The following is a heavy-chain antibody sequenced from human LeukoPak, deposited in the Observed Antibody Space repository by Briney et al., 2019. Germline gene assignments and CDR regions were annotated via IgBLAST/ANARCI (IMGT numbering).Heavy chain of an antibody. V-gene: IGHV3-66*01. CDR3: APEGPVFGV. CDR1: GFSVSTNY. J-gene: IGHJ4*02. D-gene: IGHD3-3*01. CDR2: IHSGGT. Sequence: GGSLRPSCAASGFSVSTNYMSWVRQAPGKGLEWVSFIHSGGTYYAESVKGRFTISRDNSKNTVYLQMNSLRAEDTAMYYCAPEGPVFGVRGQGSLVTVSS.